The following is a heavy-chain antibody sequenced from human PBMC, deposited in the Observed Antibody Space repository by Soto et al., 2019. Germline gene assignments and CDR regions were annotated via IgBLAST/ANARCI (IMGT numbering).Heavy chain of an antibody. Sequence: QVQLVESGGGVVQPGRSLRLSCAASGFTFSSYGMHWVRQAPGKGLEWVAVIWYDGSNKYYADSVKGRFTISRDNSKNTLYLQMNSLRAEDTAVYYCARASPRYSGYEGCQKYWGQGTLVTVSS. CDR1: GFTFSSYG. V-gene: IGHV3-33*01. D-gene: IGHD5-12*01. CDR3: ARASPRYSGYEGCQKY. CDR2: IWYDGSNK. J-gene: IGHJ4*02.